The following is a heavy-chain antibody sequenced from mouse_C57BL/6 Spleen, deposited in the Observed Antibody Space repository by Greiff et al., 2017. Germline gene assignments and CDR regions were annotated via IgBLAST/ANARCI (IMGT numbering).Heavy chain of an antibody. CDR3: TRESSHWYFDV. CDR2: ISSGGDYI. D-gene: IGHD6-1*01. J-gene: IGHJ1*03. V-gene: IGHV5-9-1*02. Sequence: VKVVESGEGLVKPGGSLKLSCAASGFTFSSYAMSWVRQTPEKRLEWVAYISSGGDYIYYADTVKGRFTISRDNARNTLYLQMSSLKSEDTAMYYCTRESSHWYFDVWGTGTTVTVSS. CDR1: GFTFSSYA.